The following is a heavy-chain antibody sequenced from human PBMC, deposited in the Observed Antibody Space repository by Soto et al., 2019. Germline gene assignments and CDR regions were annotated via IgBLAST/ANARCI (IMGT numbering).Heavy chain of an antibody. CDR3: ARDRYGDSYYYYYGMNV. CDR1: GGSISSGGYC. Sequence: PSETLSLTCTVSGGSISSGGYCWSGIRQHPGKSLEWIGYIYYSGSTYYNPSLKSRVTISVDTSKNQFSLNLSSVTAADTAVYYCARDRYGDSYYYYYGMNVWGQGTTVTVSS. D-gene: IGHD4-17*01. J-gene: IGHJ6*02. V-gene: IGHV4-31*03. CDR2: IYYSGST.